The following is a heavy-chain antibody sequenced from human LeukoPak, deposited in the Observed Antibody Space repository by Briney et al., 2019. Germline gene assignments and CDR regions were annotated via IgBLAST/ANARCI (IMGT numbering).Heavy chain of an antibody. D-gene: IGHD3-3*01. J-gene: IGHJ5*02. Sequence: PGGSLRLSCAASGFTVSNNYMSWVRQAPGKGLEWVSLISWDGGSTYYADSVKGRFTISRDNSKNSLYLQMNSLRAEDTALYYCAKDTGRLRFWNWFDPWGQGTLVTVSS. CDR2: ISWDGGST. CDR3: AKDTGRLRFWNWFDP. V-gene: IGHV3-43D*03. CDR1: GFTVSNNY.